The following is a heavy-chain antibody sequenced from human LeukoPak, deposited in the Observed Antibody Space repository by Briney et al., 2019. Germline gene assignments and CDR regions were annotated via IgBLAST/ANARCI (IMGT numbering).Heavy chain of an antibody. CDR2: IFPILGIA. CDR1: GGTFSGYT. J-gene: IGHJ5*02. CDR3: ARDFLNCSSTSCFMNWFDP. D-gene: IGHD2-2*01. V-gene: IGHV1-69*04. Sequence: SVKVSCKASGGTFSGYTISWVRQAPGQGLEWMGRIFPILGIANYAQKFQGRVTITADKSTSTAYMELSSLRSEDTAVYYCARDFLNCSSTSCFMNWFDPWGQGALVTVSS.